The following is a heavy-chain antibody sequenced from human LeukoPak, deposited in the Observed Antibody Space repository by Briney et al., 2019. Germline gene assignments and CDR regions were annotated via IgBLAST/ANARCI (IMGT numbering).Heavy chain of an antibody. J-gene: IGHJ6*03. Sequence: ASVKVSCKASGYTFTSYDINWVRQATGQGLEWMGWMNPNSGNTGYAQKFQGRVTMTRNTSISTAYMELSSLRSGDTAVYYCARVVSGWYVSDYYYYMDVWGKGTTVTVSS. CDR2: MNPNSGNT. CDR3: ARVVSGWYVSDYYYYMDV. V-gene: IGHV1-8*01. CDR1: GYTFTSYD. D-gene: IGHD6-19*01.